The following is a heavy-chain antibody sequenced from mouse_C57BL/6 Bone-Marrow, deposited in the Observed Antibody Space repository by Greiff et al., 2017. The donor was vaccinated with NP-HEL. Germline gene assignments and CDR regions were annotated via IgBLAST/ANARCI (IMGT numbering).Heavy chain of an antibody. J-gene: IGHJ3*01. Sequence: QVQLQQSGAELARPGASVKLSYKASGYTFTSYGISWVKQRTGQGLEWIGGIYPRSGNTYYNEKFKGKATLTADKSSSTAYMELRSLTSEDSAVYFCARAGWGYYGSSWFAYWGQGTLVTVSA. CDR1: GYTFTSYG. V-gene: IGHV1-81*01. CDR3: ARAGWGYYGSSWFAY. D-gene: IGHD1-1*01. CDR2: IYPRSGNT.